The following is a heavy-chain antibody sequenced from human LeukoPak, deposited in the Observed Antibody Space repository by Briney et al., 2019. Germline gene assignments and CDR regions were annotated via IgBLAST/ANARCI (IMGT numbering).Heavy chain of an antibody. CDR2: INSDGSRT. CDR1: GFTFSSYA. CDR3: AGGYSIDY. Sequence: TGGSLRLSCSASGFTFSSYAMHWVRQAPGKGLVWVSRINSDGSRTTYADSVKGRFTISRDNAKNTLSLQMNSLRAEDTAVYYCAGGYSIDYWGQGTLVTVSS. J-gene: IGHJ4*02. D-gene: IGHD5-18*01. V-gene: IGHV3-74*01.